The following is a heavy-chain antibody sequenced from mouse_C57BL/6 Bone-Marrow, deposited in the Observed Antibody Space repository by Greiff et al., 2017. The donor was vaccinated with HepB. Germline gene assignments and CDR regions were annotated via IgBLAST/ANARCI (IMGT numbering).Heavy chain of an antibody. CDR1: GFTFSSYT. Sequence: EVNLVESGGGLVKPGGSLKLSCAASGFTFSSYTMSWVRQTPEKRLEWVATISGGGGNTYYPDSVKGRFTISRDNAKNTLYLQMSSLRSEDTALYYCARRGLRRGGMDYWGQGTSVTVSS. CDR3: ARRGLRRGGMDY. J-gene: IGHJ4*01. D-gene: IGHD2-12*01. CDR2: ISGGGGNT. V-gene: IGHV5-9*01.